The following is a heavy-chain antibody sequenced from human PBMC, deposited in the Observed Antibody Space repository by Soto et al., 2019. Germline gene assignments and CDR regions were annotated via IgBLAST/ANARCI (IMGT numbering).Heavy chain of an antibody. CDR1: GYTFTNCY. D-gene: IGHD1-26*01. Sequence: QVQLVQSGAEVKKPGASVRVSCKASGYTFTNCYLHWVRQAPGQGLEWMGIINPIGGSTTYAQMFQGRVTLTSDTATSTVYMDLSSLRSEDTAVYYCARGSGNYYTLDYWGQGTLVTVSS. CDR2: INPIGGST. J-gene: IGHJ4*02. CDR3: ARGSGNYYTLDY. V-gene: IGHV1-46*01.